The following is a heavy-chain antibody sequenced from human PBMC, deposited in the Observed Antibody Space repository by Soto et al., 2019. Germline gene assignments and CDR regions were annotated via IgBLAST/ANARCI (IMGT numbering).Heavy chain of an antibody. D-gene: IGHD1-7*01. CDR1: GFTFSSYA. CDR3: APLSITGTTGSAFDI. Sequence: QVQLVESGGGVVQPGRSLRLSCAASGFTFSSYAMHWVRQAPGKGLEWVAVISYDGSNKYYADSVKGRFTISRDNSKNTLYLQMNRLRAEDTAVYYCAPLSITGTTGSAFDIWGQGTMVTVSS. V-gene: IGHV3-30-3*01. CDR2: ISYDGSNK. J-gene: IGHJ3*02.